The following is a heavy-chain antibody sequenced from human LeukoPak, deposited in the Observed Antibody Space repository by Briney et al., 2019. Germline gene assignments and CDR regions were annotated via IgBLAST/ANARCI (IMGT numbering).Heavy chain of an antibody. Sequence: SETLSLTCTVSGGSISSYYWSWIRQPPGKGLEWIGYIYYSGSTNYNPSLKSRVTISVDTSKNQFSLKLSSVTAADTAVYYCARRTGETIDYWGQGTLVTVSS. J-gene: IGHJ4*02. D-gene: IGHD7-27*01. CDR1: GGSISSYY. CDR2: IYYSGST. CDR3: ARRTGETIDY. V-gene: IGHV4-59*08.